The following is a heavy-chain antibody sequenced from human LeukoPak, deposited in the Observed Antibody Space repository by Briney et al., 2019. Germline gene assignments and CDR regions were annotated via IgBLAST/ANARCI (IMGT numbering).Heavy chain of an antibody. CDR3: ARSLGSCSTTTCYDNWFDP. Sequence: GGSLRLSCAASRFTFSSYSMNWVRQAPGKGLEWVSSISSSGVYIYYADSLKGRFTISRDNAKDSLYLQMNSLRAEDTAVYYCARSLGSCSTTTCYDNWFDPWGQGTLVTVSS. J-gene: IGHJ5*02. CDR1: RFTFSSYS. CDR2: ISSSGVYI. D-gene: IGHD2-2*01. V-gene: IGHV3-21*01.